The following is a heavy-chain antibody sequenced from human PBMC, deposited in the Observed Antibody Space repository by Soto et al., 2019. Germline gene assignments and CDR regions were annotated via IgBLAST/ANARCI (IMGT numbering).Heavy chain of an antibody. V-gene: IGHV1-69*14. D-gene: IGHD3-3*01. CDR1: GDTFSNYA. Sequence: QVQLVQSGAEVKKPGSSVKVSCRAFGDTFSNYAFSWVRQAPGQGLEWMGGIIRIFGTANYAQKFQGRVTMTADKSTSTAYMELSSLRTEDTAVYYCARARYDFWSGQYDANCFYYGMDVWGQGTTVTVSS. CDR2: IIRIFGTA. J-gene: IGHJ6*02. CDR3: ARARYDFWSGQYDANCFYYGMDV.